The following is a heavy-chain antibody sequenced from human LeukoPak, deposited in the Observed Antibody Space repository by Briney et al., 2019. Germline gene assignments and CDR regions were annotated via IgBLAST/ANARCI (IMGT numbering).Heavy chain of an antibody. CDR1: GFTFDDYA. V-gene: IGHV3-9*01. CDR2: ITGNSDST. Sequence: GRSLRLSCAASGFTFDDYAMHWVRHAPGKGLEWVSGITGNSDSTGYADSVKGRFTISRDNAKNSLFLQMNSLTAEDTALYYCAKGLYYDILTGNWFDPWGQGTLVIVSS. D-gene: IGHD3-9*01. CDR3: AKGLYYDILTGNWFDP. J-gene: IGHJ5*02.